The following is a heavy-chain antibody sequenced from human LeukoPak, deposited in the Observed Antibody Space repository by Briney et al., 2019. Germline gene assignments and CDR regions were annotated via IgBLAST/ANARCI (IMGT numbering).Heavy chain of an antibody. CDR2: IYYSGST. CDR3: ARGVNGYYDSSGYLDY. J-gene: IGHJ4*02. D-gene: IGHD3-22*01. Sequence: SETLSLTCAVTGNSITSAYFWGWIRQPPGKGLEWIGYIYYSGSTNYNPSLKSRVTISVDTSKNQFSLKLSSVTAADTAVYYCARGVNGYYDSSGYLDYWGQGTLVTVSS. CDR1: GNSITSAYF. V-gene: IGHV4-61*01.